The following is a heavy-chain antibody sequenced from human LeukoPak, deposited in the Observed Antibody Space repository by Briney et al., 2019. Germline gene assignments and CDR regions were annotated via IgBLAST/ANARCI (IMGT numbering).Heavy chain of an antibody. Sequence: PGRSLRLSCAASGFTFSTYAMHWVRQAPGKGLEWVATISYDGSNEYYPDSVKGRFTISRDNSKNTLYLKMNSLRAEDTAVYYCAKDWGNRFDYWGQGTLVTVSS. D-gene: IGHD3-16*01. CDR2: ISYDGSNE. V-gene: IGHV3-30*04. J-gene: IGHJ4*02. CDR1: GFTFSTYA. CDR3: AKDWGNRFDY.